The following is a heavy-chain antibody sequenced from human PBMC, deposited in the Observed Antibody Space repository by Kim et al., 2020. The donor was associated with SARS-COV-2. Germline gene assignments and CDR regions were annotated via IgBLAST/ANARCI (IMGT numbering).Heavy chain of an antibody. Sequence: GGSLRLSCAASGFTFSSYAMHWVRQAPGKGLEWVAVISYDGSNKYYADSVKGRFTISRDNSKNTLYLQMNSLRAEDTAVYYCARASRGNTRITMIVVGDYWGQGTLVTVSS. D-gene: IGHD3-22*01. V-gene: IGHV3-30*04. CDR1: GFTFSSYA. CDR3: ARASRGNTRITMIVVGDY. J-gene: IGHJ4*02. CDR2: ISYDGSNK.